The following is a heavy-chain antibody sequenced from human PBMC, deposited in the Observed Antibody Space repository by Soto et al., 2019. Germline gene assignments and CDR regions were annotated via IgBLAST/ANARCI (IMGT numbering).Heavy chain of an antibody. V-gene: IGHV3-33*01. J-gene: IGHJ4*02. CDR3: ARAIVYCSGSYYKGPSDY. CDR1: GFTFSSYG. Sequence: GGSLRLSCAASGFTFSSYGMHWVRQAPGKGLEWVAVIWYDGSNKNYADSVKGRFNISRDNSKNTLYLQMNSLRAEETAVYYWARAIVYCSGSYYKGPSDYWGQGTLVTVSS. D-gene: IGHD3-10*01. CDR2: IWYDGSNK.